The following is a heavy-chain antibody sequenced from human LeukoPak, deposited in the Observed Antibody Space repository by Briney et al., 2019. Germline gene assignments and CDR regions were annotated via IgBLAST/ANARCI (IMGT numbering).Heavy chain of an antibody. CDR1: GGSISSNNNY. J-gene: IGHJ4*02. CDR3: ARQRIAVVDSRGYFDY. D-gene: IGHD6-19*01. Sequence: KASETLSLTCAVSGGSISSNNNYWGWIRQPPGKGLEWIGSMDYSGNTYYNPSLRSRISISVDTSKNQFSLELSSVTAADTAVYFCARQRIAVVDSRGYFDYWGQGTLVTVS. CDR2: MDYSGNT. V-gene: IGHV4-39*01.